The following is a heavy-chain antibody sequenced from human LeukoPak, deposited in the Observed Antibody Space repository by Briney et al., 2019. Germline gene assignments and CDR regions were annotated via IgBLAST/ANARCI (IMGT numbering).Heavy chain of an antibody. CDR1: GYSFTTYG. J-gene: IGHJ6*03. CDR3: ARAGRGYYYYYMDV. V-gene: IGHV1-69*05. CDR2: IIPIFGTA. Sequence: KISCKGSGYSFTTYGITWVRQAPGQGLEWMGGIIPIFGTANYAQKFQGRVTITTDESTSTAYMELSSLRSEDTAVYYCARAGRGYYYYYMDVWGKGTTVTVSS. D-gene: IGHD3-10*01.